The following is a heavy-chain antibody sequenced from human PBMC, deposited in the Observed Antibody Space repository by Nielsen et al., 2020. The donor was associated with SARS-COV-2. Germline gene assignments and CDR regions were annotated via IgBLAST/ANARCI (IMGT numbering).Heavy chain of an antibody. D-gene: IGHD2-2*01. CDR2: IYTSGST. V-gene: IGHV4-4*07. CDR1: GGSISSYY. CDR3: ARDLGGYCSSTSCSIYYGMDV. J-gene: IGHJ6*02. Sequence: SETLSLTYTVSGGSISSYYWSWIRQPAGKGLEWIGRIYTSGSTNYNPSLKSRVTMSVDTSKNQFSLKLSSVTAADTAVYYCARDLGGYCSSTSCSIYYGMDVWGQGTTVTVSS.